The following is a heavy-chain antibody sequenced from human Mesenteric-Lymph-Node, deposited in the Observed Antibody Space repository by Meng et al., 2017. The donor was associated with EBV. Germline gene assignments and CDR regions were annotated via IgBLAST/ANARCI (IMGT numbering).Heavy chain of an antibody. CDR3: ATDNWFDP. J-gene: IGHJ5*02. CDR2: ITPYNGNT. V-gene: IGHV1-18*01. CDR1: GYTFTNYG. Sequence: FQLVQSGPEVKELGASVKVSCKASGYTFTNYGISWVRQVPGQGLEWVGWITPYNGNTYYGQNVQGRVTMTTDTSTSTAYMELRSLRFDDTAVYYCATDNWFDPWGQGTLVTVSS.